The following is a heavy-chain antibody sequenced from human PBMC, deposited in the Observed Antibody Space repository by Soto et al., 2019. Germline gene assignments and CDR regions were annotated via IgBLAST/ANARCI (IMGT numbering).Heavy chain of an antibody. Sequence: PGGSLRLSCAASGFTFSSYEMNWVRQAPGKGLEWVSYISSSGSTIYYADSVKGRFTISRDNAKNSLYLQMNSLRAEDTAVYYCAGALGDCSSTSCYGFDYWGQGTLVTVSS. CDR3: AGALGDCSSTSCYGFDY. V-gene: IGHV3-48*03. D-gene: IGHD2-2*01. CDR2: ISSSGSTI. J-gene: IGHJ4*02. CDR1: GFTFSSYE.